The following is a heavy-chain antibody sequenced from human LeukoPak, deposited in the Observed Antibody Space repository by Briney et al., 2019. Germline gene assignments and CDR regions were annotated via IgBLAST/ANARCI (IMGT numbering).Heavy chain of an antibody. V-gene: IGHV3-21*01. CDR2: MTSGSSYI. J-gene: IGHJ4*02. CDR1: GFSFSNSD. CDR3: ARTYYGSGRYYFDY. Sequence: KPGGSLRLSCAASGFSFSNSDMNWVRQAPGKGLEWVSSMTSGSSYIYYADSVKGRFTISRDNAKNSLYLQMNSLRAEDTAVCYCARTYYGSGRYYFDYWGQGTLVTVSS. D-gene: IGHD3-10*01.